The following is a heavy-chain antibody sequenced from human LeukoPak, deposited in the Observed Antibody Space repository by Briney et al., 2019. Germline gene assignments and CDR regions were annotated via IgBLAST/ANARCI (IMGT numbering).Heavy chain of an antibody. V-gene: IGHV4-38-2*02. J-gene: IGHJ4*02. CDR2: IYHSGST. D-gene: IGHD3-10*01. CDR3: ARISYYYASGSYTDY. CDR1: GYSISSGYY. Sequence: SETLSLTCTVSGYSISSGYYWGWIRQPPGKGLEWIGSIYHSGSTYYNPSLKSRVTISVDRSKNQFSLKLSSVTAADTAVYYCARISYYYASGSYTDYWGQGTLVTVSS.